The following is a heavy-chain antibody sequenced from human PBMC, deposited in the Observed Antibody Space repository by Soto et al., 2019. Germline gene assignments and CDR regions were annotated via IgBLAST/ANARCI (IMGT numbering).Heavy chain of an antibody. D-gene: IGHD3-3*01. CDR1: GGSISSYY. V-gene: IGHV4-59*01. J-gene: IGHJ6*02. CDR3: ARGITTSYGRDV. Sequence: TLSLTCTVSGGSISSYYWSWIRQPPGKGLEWIGYSYYSGSTNYNPSLKSRVTISVDTSKNQFSLKLSSVTAADTAVYYCARGITTSYGRDVWGHGTTVTVSS. CDR2: SYYSGST.